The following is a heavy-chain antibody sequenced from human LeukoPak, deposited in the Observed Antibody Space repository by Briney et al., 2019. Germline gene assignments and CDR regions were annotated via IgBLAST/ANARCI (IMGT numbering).Heavy chain of an antibody. Sequence: ASVKVSCKASGYTFTTFDINWVRQATGQGLEWMGWVSPNSGITGYAQKFQDRVTITGDTSISTAYMELSSLRSEDTAVYYCPRGPSGGGDGETWGQGTLVTVSS. CDR1: GYTFTTFD. CDR2: VSPNSGIT. V-gene: IGHV1-8*03. D-gene: IGHD3-10*01. J-gene: IGHJ4*02. CDR3: PRGPSGGGDGET.